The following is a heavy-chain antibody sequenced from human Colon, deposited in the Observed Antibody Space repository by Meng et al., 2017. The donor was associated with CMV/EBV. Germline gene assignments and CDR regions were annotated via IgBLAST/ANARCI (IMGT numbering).Heavy chain of an antibody. D-gene: IGHD2-2*02. CDR3: ARVGQAGYCSSTSCYKGVDY. CDR1: GYTFTSYY. Sequence: ASVKVSCKASGYTFTSYYVHWVRQAPGQGLEWMGIINPSGGSTSYAQKFQGRVTMTRDTSTSTVYMELSSLRSEDTAVYYCARVGQAGYCSSTSCYKGVDYWGQGTLVTVSS. J-gene: IGHJ4*02. V-gene: IGHV1-46*01. CDR2: INPSGGST.